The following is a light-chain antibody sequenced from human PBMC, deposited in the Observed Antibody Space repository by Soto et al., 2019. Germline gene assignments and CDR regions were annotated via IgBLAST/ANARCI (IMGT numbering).Light chain of an antibody. J-gene: IGKJ1*01. V-gene: IGKV3-15*01. CDR1: QSVSSN. Sequence: EIVMTQSPATLSVSPGERATLSCRASQSVSSNLAWYQQKPGQAPRLLIYGASTRATGIPARFSGSGSGTDVTLPISILKSEDFAVYYCQRYQNWPARGTFGQGTKVEIK. CDR2: GAS. CDR3: QRYQNWPARGT.